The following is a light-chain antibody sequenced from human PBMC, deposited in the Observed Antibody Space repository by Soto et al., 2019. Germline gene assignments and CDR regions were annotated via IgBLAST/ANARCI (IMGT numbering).Light chain of an antibody. Sequence: QLVLTQSPSASASLGASVKLTCTLSSGHSSYAIAWHQQQPEKGPRYLMKLNSDGSHSKGDGIPDRFSGSSSGAERYLTISSLQSEDEADYYCQTWDTGIQRAFGGGTKLTVL. V-gene: IGLV4-69*01. CDR3: QTWDTGIQRA. CDR2: LNSDGSH. J-gene: IGLJ3*02. CDR1: SGHSSYA.